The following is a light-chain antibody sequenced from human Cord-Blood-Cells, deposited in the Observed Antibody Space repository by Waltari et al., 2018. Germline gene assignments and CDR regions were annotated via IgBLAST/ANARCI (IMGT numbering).Light chain of an antibody. J-gene: IGLJ2*01. CDR1: SSDVGGYNY. V-gene: IGLV2-11*01. CDR3: CSYAGSYTLV. Sequence: QSALTQPRSVSGSPGQSVTISCTGTSSDVGGYNYVRWYQQHPGKAPKLMLYDVSKRPSGVPDRFSGSKSGNTASLTISGLQAEDEADYYCCSYAGSYTLVFGGGTKLTVL. CDR2: DVS.